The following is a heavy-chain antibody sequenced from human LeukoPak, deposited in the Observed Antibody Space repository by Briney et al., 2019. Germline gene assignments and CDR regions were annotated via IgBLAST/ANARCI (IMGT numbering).Heavy chain of an antibody. Sequence: SETLSLTCTVSGGSISSYYWSWIRQPPGKGLEWIGEINHSGSTNYNPSLKSRVTISVDTSKNQFSLKLSSVTAADTAVYYCARVLMVRGAPFDYWGQGTLVTVSS. CDR3: ARVLMVRGAPFDY. CDR2: INHSGST. D-gene: IGHD3-10*01. V-gene: IGHV4-34*01. CDR1: GGSISSYY. J-gene: IGHJ4*02.